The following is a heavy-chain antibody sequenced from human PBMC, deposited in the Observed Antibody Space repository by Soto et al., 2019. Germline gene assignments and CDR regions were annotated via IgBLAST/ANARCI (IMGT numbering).Heavy chain of an antibody. D-gene: IGHD1-1*01. CDR1: GGSVSSYY. V-gene: IGHV4-59*02. J-gene: IGHJ4*02. Sequence: QVQLQESGPGLVKPSETLSLTCTVSGGSVSSYYWSWIRQSLGKGLEWIGYIHYTGTTNYSPSLKSRVTISVDTSKNQFSLKLNSVTAADTAVYYCARAAYNIDNWGQGTLVPVSS. CDR2: IHYTGTT. CDR3: ARAAYNIDN.